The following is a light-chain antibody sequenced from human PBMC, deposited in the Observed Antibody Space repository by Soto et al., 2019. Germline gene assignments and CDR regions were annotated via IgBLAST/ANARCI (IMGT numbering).Light chain of an antibody. V-gene: IGKV1-33*01. Sequence: DIQMTQSPSSLYASVGDRVTITCRSSQSLTNYLNWYQQKPGKAPKLLIYDASNLETGVPSRFRGSGSGTDFTFTISSLQPEDIATYYCQQYDNLPRYTFGPGTKVDI. J-gene: IGKJ3*01. CDR1: QSLTNY. CDR3: QQYDNLPRYT. CDR2: DAS.